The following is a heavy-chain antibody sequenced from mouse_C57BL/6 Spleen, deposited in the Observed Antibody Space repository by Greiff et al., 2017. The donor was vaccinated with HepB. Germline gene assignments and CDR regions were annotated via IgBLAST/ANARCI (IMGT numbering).Heavy chain of an antibody. CDR3: ARSSGWLLPFDY. CDR2: INPYNGDT. V-gene: IGHV1-20*01. Sequence: VQLQQSGPELVKPGDSVKISCKASGYSFTGYFMNWVMQSHGKSLEWIGRINPYNGDTFYNQKFKGKATLTVDKSSSTAHMELRSLTSADSAVYDCARSSGWLLPFDYWGQGTTLTVSS. CDR1: GYSFTGYF. D-gene: IGHD2-3*01. J-gene: IGHJ2*01.